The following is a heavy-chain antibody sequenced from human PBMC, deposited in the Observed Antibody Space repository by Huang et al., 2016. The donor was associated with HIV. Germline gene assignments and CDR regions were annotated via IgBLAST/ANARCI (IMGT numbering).Heavy chain of an antibody. CDR2: IYYKGSP. D-gene: IGHD3-10*01. CDR3: ARHREGPVAYYSGWGSHLNYMDV. CDR1: GGSIRSSVYH. V-gene: IGHV4-39*01. Sequence: QLLLQESGPGLVKPSEALALTCAVSGGSIRSSVYHWGWIRQPPGKGLGWLGSIYYKGSPPDSPYPNSRVTVAVDTSKNLFFLNLTAMTAADTAVYYCARHREGPVAYYSGWGSHLNYMDVWGRGRTVVVSS. J-gene: IGHJ6*03.